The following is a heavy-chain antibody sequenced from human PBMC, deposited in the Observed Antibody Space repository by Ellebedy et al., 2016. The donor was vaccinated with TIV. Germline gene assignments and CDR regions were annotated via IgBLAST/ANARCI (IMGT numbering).Heavy chain of an antibody. CDR2: INHSGST. D-gene: IGHD3-3*01. CDR3: AINTIFGVVPYYGMDV. J-gene: IGHJ6*02. V-gene: IGHV4-34*01. CDR1: GGSFSGYY. Sequence: GSLRLSXAVYGGSFSGYYWSWIRQPPGKGLEWIGEINHSGSTNYNPSLKSRVTISVDTSKNQFSLKLSSVTAADTAVYYCAINTIFGVVPYYGMDVWGQGTTVTVSS.